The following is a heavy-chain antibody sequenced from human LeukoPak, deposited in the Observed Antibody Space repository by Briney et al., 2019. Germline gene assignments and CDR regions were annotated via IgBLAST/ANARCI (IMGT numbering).Heavy chain of an antibody. D-gene: IGHD4-23*01. CDR2: IHYSGSA. Sequence: SETLSLTCTVSNGPINTYQWSWIRQPPGKGLEWIGNIHYSGSANYNPSLKSRVIISVDTSKNQFSLKLSPVTAADTALYYCARVGLDGSGNILKYFFDYWGQGTLVTVSS. V-gene: IGHV4-59*01. CDR1: NGPINTYQ. CDR3: ARVGLDGSGNILKYFFDY. J-gene: IGHJ4*02.